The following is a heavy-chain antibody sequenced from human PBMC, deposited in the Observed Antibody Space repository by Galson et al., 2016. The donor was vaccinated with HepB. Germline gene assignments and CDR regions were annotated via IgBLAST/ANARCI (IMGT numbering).Heavy chain of an antibody. J-gene: IGHJ3*02. CDR2: INAGNGNT. D-gene: IGHD3-22*01. CDR1: GYTFTNYA. CDR3: ARASYYDSSGHEVFDI. V-gene: IGHV1-3*01. Sequence: SVKVSCKASGYTFTNYAMHWVRQAPGQRLEWMGWINAGNGNTKYSQKFQGRVTITRDTSASTAYMELSSPRSEDTAVYYCARASYYDSSGHEVFDIWGQGTMVTVSS.